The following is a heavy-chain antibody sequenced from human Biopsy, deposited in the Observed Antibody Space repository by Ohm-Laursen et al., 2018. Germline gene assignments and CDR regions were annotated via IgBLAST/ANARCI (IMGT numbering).Heavy chain of an antibody. V-gene: IGHV4-4*09. CDR1: GVSITAYY. J-gene: IGHJ6*02. D-gene: IGHD2-15*01. CDR3: ARMDCSGGSCHYYSYGMDV. Sequence: SETLSLTCAVSGVSITAYYWSWIRQPPGKGLECIGNIHHSGSTNYNPSLKSRLTTSVDTFKNQFSLKLGSVTAADTAVYYCARMDCSGGSCHYYSYGMDVWGQGTTVTVSS. CDR2: IHHSGST.